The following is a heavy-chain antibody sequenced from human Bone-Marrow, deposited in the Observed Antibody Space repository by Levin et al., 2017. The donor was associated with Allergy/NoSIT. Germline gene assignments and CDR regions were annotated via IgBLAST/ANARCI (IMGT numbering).Heavy chain of an antibody. V-gene: IGHV3-21*06. CDR2: IRSGSSYI. CDR3: ARQPGDY. J-gene: IGHJ4*02. CDR1: GFTFSSYS. Sequence: GGSLRLSCAASGFTFSSYSMTWVRQAPGKGLEWVASIRSGSSYIYYADSVKGRFTISRDNAKNSLCLQLNSLRAEDTAVYDCARQPGDYWGQGTLVTVSS. D-gene: IGHD3-10*01.